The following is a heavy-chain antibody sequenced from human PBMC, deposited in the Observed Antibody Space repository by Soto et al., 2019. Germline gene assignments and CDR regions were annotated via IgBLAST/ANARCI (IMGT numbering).Heavy chain of an antibody. CDR3: ARPGAPTDTVVYDF. CDR2: IYPGDSET. CDR1: GYSFANYW. Sequence: GESLKICCKASGYSFANYWIGWVCQKPGKGLEWMGVIYPGDSETTYSPSFEGQVIISXXXXXXTXFXEXXXLKAXDTAMYYCARPGAPTDTVVYDFWGQGTQVTVSS. J-gene: IGHJ4*02. V-gene: IGHV5-51*01. D-gene: IGHD5-18*01.